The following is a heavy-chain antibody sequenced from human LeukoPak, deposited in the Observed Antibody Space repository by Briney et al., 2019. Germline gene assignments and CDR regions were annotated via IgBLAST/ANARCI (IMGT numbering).Heavy chain of an antibody. Sequence: SQTLSLTCAISGDSVSSNSAAWNWIRQSPSRGLEWLGRTYYRTKWYRDYAVSVKSRITINPDTSKNQVSLQLNSVTPEDTAVYYCARSILRGTYSSSWYGDDYWGQGTLVTVSS. CDR2: TYYRTKWYR. V-gene: IGHV6-1*01. D-gene: IGHD6-13*01. CDR3: ARSILRGTYSSSWYGDDY. CDR1: GDSVSSNSAA. J-gene: IGHJ4*02.